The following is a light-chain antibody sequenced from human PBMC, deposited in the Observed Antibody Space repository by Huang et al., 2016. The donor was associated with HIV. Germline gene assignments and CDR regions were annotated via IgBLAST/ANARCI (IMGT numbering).Light chain of an antibody. CDR1: QDITKS. J-gene: IGKJ5*01. V-gene: IGKV1-NL1*01. CDR3: QQYFNPLPIT. Sequence: DIQMTQSPSSLSASVGDRVTITCRASQDITKSLAWYQQKPGKAPNLLLYAASRLESGVPSRCRGSGSETIYTLTIDSLQPEDSAVYFCQQYFNPLPITFGQGTRLDIK. CDR2: AAS.